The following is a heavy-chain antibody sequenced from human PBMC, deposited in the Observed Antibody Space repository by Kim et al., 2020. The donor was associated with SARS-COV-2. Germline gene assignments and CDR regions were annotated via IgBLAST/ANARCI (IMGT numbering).Heavy chain of an antibody. Sequence: SETLSLTCAVYGGSFSGYYWSWIRQPPGKGLEWIGEINHSGSTNYNPSLKSRVTISVDTSKNQFSLKLSSVTAADTAVYYCARDMAHYGMDVWGQGTTVTVSS. CDR3: ARDMAHYGMDV. V-gene: IGHV4-34*01. J-gene: IGHJ6*02. CDR2: INHSGST. D-gene: IGHD3-10*01. CDR1: GGSFSGYY.